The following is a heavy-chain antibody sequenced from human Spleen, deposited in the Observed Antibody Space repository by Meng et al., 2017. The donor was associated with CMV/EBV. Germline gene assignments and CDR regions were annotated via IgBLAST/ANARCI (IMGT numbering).Heavy chain of an antibody. CDR2: IKYDGSER. J-gene: IGHJ5*02. Sequence: GGSLRLSCAASGFTFSTYPMHWVRQAPGKGLEWVASIKYDGSERHYVDSVQGRFIISRDNAKNTLYLEMNTLRAEDTALYFCATPPAGGGSWGQGALVTVSS. CDR3: ATPPAGGGS. V-gene: IGHV3-7*01. CDR1: GFTFSTYP.